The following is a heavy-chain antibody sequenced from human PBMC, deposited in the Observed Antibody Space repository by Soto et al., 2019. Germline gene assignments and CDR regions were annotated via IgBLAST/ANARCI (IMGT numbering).Heavy chain of an antibody. CDR2: ISEGGGTT. J-gene: IGHJ4*02. CDR1: GFAFSRSA. V-gene: IGHV3-23*01. CDR3: AKGGYRHAYD. Sequence: EVQLLESGGGLIQPGGSLRLSCAASGFAFSRSAMAWVRQAPEKGLEWVSSISEGGGTTLYAGSVEGRFTISRDNSKNTLYLQINSVRADDTAVYYCAKGGYRHAYDWGRGTQVTVSS. D-gene: IGHD4-4*01.